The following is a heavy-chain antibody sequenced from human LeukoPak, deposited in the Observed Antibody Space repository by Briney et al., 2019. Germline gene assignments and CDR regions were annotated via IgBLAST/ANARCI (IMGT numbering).Heavy chain of an antibody. CDR2: ISSSGSTI. Sequence: TGGSLRLSCAASGFTFSSYEMNWVRQAPGQGLEWVSYISSSGSTIYYADSVKGRFTISRDNAKNSLYLQMNSLRAEDTAVYYCARVGGIAASWGQGTLVTVSS. CDR3: ARVGGIAAS. V-gene: IGHV3-48*03. CDR1: GFTFSSYE. J-gene: IGHJ5*02. D-gene: IGHD6-13*01.